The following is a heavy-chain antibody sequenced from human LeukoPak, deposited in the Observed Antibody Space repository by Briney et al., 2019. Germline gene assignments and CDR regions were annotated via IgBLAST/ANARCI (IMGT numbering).Heavy chain of an antibody. J-gene: IGHJ4*02. CDR2: INAGNGIT. D-gene: IGHD2-2*01. CDR3: ARDPRPSPTYYFDY. Sequence: ASVTVSCKASGYTFTSYAMHWVRQAPGQRLEWMGWINAGNGITKYSQKFQGRVTITRDTSASTAYMELSSLRSEDTAVYYCARDPRPSPTYYFDYWGQGTLVTVSS. CDR1: GYTFTSYA. V-gene: IGHV1-3*01.